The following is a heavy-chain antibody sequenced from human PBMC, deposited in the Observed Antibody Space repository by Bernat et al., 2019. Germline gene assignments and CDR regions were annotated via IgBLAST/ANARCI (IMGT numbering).Heavy chain of an antibody. D-gene: IGHD3-10*01. CDR1: GGTFSSYA. J-gene: IGHJ3*02. Sequence: QVQLVQSGAEVKKPGSSVKVSCKASGGTFSSYAISWVRQAPGQGLEWMGWMNPNSGNTGYAQKFQGRVTMTRNTSISTVYMELSSLRSEDTAVYYCAREYYYGSGSSNAFDIWGQGTMVTVSS. CDR3: AREYYYGSGSSNAFDI. V-gene: IGHV1-8*02. CDR2: MNPNSGNT.